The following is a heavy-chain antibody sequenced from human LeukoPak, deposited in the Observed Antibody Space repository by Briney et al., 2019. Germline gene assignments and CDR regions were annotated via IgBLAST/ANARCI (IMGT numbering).Heavy chain of an antibody. V-gene: IGHV1-18*01. J-gene: IGHJ6*03. CDR2: ISAYNGNT. CDR3: ARNSRTYYYDSSGYYSAYYYMDV. CDR1: GYTFSRYG. Sequence: ASVKVSCKASGYTFSRYGISWVRQAPGQGLEWMGWISAYNGNTNYAQKLQGRVTMTTDTSTSTAYMELRSLRSDDTAVCYCARNSRTYYYDSSGYYSAYYYMDVWGKGTTVTISS. D-gene: IGHD3-22*01.